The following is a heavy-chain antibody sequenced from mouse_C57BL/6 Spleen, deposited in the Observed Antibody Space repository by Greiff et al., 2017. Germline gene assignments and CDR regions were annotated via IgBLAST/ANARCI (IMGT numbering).Heavy chain of an antibody. V-gene: IGHV1-80*01. Sequence: QVQLQQSGAELVKPGASVKISCKASGYAFSSYWMNWVKQRPGKGLEWIGQIYPGDGETNYNGKFKGKATLTADKSSSTAYMQLSSLTSEDSAVYFCAREGDYGPLLYFDYWGQGTTLTVSS. CDR2: IYPGDGET. D-gene: IGHD1-1*02. J-gene: IGHJ2*01. CDR3: AREGDYGPLLYFDY. CDR1: GYAFSSYW.